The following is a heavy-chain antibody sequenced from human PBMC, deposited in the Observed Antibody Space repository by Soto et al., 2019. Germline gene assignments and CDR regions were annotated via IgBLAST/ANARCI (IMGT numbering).Heavy chain of an antibody. CDR3: TRDASRDSSARGWFDP. D-gene: IGHD6-13*01. J-gene: IGHJ5*02. Sequence: GGSLRLSCAASGFTFRSFTMNWVRQAPGKGLEWVSTISSNSAYIYYTDALRGRFTISRDNTKNSLHLQMNSLRAEDTAVYYCTRDASRDSSARGWFDPWGPGTLVTVSS. CDR2: ISSNSAYI. CDR1: GFTFRSFT. V-gene: IGHV3-21*01.